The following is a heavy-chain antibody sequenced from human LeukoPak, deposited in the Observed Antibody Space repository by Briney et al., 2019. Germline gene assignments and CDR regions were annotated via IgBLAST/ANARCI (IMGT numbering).Heavy chain of an antibody. Sequence: SQTLSLTCAISGDSVSSNSSSWNWIRQSPSKGLEWLGRTYYRSRWFNDYALSVKSRITINPDTSKNQFSLQLNSVTPEDTAVYYCTRGSWFDPWGQGALVTVSS. V-gene: IGHV6-1*01. D-gene: IGHD3-10*01. CDR2: TYYRSRWFN. CDR1: GDSVSSNSSS. J-gene: IGHJ5*02. CDR3: TRGSWFDP.